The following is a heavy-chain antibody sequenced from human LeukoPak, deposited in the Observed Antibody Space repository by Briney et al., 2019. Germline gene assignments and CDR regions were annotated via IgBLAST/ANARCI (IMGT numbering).Heavy chain of an antibody. J-gene: IGHJ6*02. CDR1: GFTFSSYA. D-gene: IGHD1-1*01. Sequence: GGSLRLSCAASGFTFSSYAMHWVRQAPGKGLEWVAVISYDGSNEYYADSVKGRFTISRDNSKNTLYLQMNSLRAEDTAVYYCARVLAVQGLGMDVWGQGTTVTVSS. CDR3: ARVLAVQGLGMDV. CDR2: ISYDGSNE. V-gene: IGHV3-30-3*01.